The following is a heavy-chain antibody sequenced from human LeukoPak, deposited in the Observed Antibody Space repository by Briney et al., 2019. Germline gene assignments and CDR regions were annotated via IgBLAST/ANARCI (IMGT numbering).Heavy chain of an antibody. J-gene: IGHJ4*02. V-gene: IGHV4-61*02. D-gene: IGHD2-15*01. CDR2: IYTSGGT. CDR1: GGSISSSSYY. Sequence: KPSETLSLTCTVSGGSISSSSYYWRWIRQPAGKGLEWIGRIYTSGGTNYNPSLKTRVTISVDTSQNQFSLKLSSVTAADTAVYYCARGFGGQEVCDYWGQGTLVTVSS. CDR3: ARGFGGQEVCDY.